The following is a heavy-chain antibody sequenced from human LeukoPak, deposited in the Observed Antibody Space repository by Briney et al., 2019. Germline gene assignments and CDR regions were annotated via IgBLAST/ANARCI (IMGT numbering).Heavy chain of an antibody. CDR2: IYSPGTN. CDR3: ARGIGPSYDSSRDAFDI. CDR1: AGSINSGDYY. D-gene: IGHD3-22*01. J-gene: IGHJ3*02. V-gene: IGHV4-61*02. Sequence: SETLSLTCTVSAGSINSGDYYWSWIRQPAGKGLEWIGRIYSPGTNYNYNPSVKSRVTISIDTSKNQFSLKLTSVTAADTAVYYCARGIGPSYDSSRDAFDIWGQGTMVTVSS.